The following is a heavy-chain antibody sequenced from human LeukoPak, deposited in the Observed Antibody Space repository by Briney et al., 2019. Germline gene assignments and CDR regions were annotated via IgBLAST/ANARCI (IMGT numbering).Heavy chain of an antibody. CDR3: ARDRHYDFWSGYYRGDAFDI. V-gene: IGHV1-46*01. Sequence: GASVKVSCKGSGYTFTSYYMHWVRQAPGQGLEWMGIINPSGGSTSYAQKFQGRVTMTRDTSTSTVYMELSSLRSEDTAVYYCARDRHYDFWSGYYRGDAFDIWGQGTMVAVSS. CDR1: GYTFTSYY. CDR2: INPSGGST. J-gene: IGHJ3*02. D-gene: IGHD3-3*01.